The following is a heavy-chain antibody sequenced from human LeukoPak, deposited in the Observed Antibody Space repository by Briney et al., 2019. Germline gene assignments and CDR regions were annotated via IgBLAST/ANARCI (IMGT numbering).Heavy chain of an antibody. V-gene: IGHV3-30-3*01. CDR1: GFTFSSYA. J-gene: IGHJ4*02. Sequence: GRSLRLSCAASGFTFSSYAMHWVRQAPGKGLAWVAVISYDGSNKYYADSVKGRFTISRDNSKNTLYLQMNSLRAEDTAVYYCARLPNSGSYPTPDFDYWGQGTLVTVSS. CDR2: ISYDGSNK. D-gene: IGHD1-26*01. CDR3: ARLPNSGSYPTPDFDY.